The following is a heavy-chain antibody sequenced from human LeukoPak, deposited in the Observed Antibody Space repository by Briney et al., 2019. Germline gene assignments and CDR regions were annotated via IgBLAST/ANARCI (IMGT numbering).Heavy chain of an antibody. CDR2: IYTSGST. D-gene: IGHD3-22*01. V-gene: IGHV4-4*07. J-gene: IGHJ6*03. Sequence: PSETLSLTCTVSGGSISSYYWSWIRQPAGKGLEWIGRIYTSGSTNYNPSLKSRVTMSVDTSKNQFSLKLSSVTAADTAVYYCASSQYYYDSTSYYYYMDVWGKGTTVTVSS. CDR1: GGSISSYY. CDR3: ASSQYYYDSTSYYYYMDV.